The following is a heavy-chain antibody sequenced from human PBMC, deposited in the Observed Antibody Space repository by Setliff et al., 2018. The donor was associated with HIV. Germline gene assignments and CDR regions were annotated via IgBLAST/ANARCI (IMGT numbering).Heavy chain of an antibody. CDR1: GGSIKSSSYC. CDR3: ARVPTSSWYVTTQRTKEYFHH. CDR2: IYYSGNT. V-gene: IGHV4-39*07. J-gene: IGHJ1*01. D-gene: IGHD6-13*01. Sequence: KTSETLSLTCTVSGGSIKSSSYCWGWVRQPPGKGLEWIGSIYYSGNTYYNPSLKSRVTISEDRSRNQFSLRLSSVTAADTAIYYCARVPTSSWYVTTQRTKEYFHHWGQGTLVTVSS.